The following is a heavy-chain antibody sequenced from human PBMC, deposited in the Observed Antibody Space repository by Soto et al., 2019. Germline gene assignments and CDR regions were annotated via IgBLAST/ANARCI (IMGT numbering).Heavy chain of an antibody. V-gene: IGHV1-18*01. Sequence: ASVKVSCKASGYTFTSYGISWVRQAPGQGLEWMGWISAYNGNTNYAQKLQGRVTMTTDTSTSTAYMELRSLRSDDTAVYYCARVLGDIVVVVAAPSPYYGMDVWGQGTTVTVSS. CDR2: ISAYNGNT. J-gene: IGHJ6*02. D-gene: IGHD2-15*01. CDR3: ARVLGDIVVVVAAPSPYYGMDV. CDR1: GYTFTSYG.